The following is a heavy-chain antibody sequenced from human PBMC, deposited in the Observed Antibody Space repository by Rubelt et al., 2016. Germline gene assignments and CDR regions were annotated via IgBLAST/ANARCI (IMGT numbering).Heavy chain of an antibody. D-gene: IGHD6-19*01. CDR1: GYTFTSYA. CDR2: INAGNGNT. Sequence: QVQLVQSGAEVKKPGASVKVSCKASGYTFTSYAMHWVRQAPGQRLEWMGWINAGNGNTKYSQKFQDRVTITRATSVSTAYMEVGSLGSEDTAVYYCATIAVAGYHPATVFDYWGQGTLVTVSS. CDR3: ATIAVAGYHPATVFDY. V-gene: IGHV1-3*01. J-gene: IGHJ4*02.